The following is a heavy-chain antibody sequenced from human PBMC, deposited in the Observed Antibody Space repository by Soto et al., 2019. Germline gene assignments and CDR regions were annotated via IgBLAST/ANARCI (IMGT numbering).Heavy chain of an antibody. CDR1: GFSFRNYA. Sequence: GGSLRLSCAASGFSFRNYAIHWVRQAPGKGLEWVAVISRDGSHKYYLDSVKGRFTISRDNSKDTVNLLMNSLRDDDSAMYYCARSRNSAVADSFDFWGQGTLVTVSS. CDR2: ISRDGSHK. CDR3: ARSRNSAVADSFDF. J-gene: IGHJ4*02. V-gene: IGHV3-30*04. D-gene: IGHD1-26*01.